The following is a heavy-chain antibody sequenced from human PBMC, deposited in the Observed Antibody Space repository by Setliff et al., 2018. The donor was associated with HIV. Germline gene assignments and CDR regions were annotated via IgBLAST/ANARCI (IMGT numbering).Heavy chain of an antibody. V-gene: IGHV4-61*02. CDR3: ARGSYTVRIDY. CDR2: IYSNGRT. Sequence: PSETLSLTCAVSGGSISSGGYSWSWIRQSPGKGLEWIGRIYSNGRTTHNPSLKSRVTISRDTSENQFSLRLSSVTAADTAVYYCARGSYTVRIDYWGQGTRVTVSS. D-gene: IGHD3-10*01. CDR1: GGSISSGGYS. J-gene: IGHJ4*02.